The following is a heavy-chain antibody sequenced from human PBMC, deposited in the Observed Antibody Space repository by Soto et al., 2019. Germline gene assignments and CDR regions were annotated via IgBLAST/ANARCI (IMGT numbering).Heavy chain of an antibody. Sequence: PGGSLRLSCAAPGFTFSYHAMHWVRQAPGKGLEYVSAISSNGYTTYYANSVKGRFTISRDNSKNTLYLQMNRLRAEDTAVYYCARALPGIAVNFDYWGQGTLVTVSS. V-gene: IGHV3-64*01. D-gene: IGHD6-19*01. CDR2: ISSNGYTT. J-gene: IGHJ4*02. CDR1: GFTFSYHA. CDR3: ARALPGIAVNFDY.